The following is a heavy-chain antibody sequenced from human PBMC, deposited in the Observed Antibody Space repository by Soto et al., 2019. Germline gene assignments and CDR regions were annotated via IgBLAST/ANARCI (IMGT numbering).Heavy chain of an antibody. CDR3: AVTVTGSRYPLAH. CDR1: GGTFSSNA. V-gene: IGHV1-69*06. D-gene: IGHD3-9*01. J-gene: IGHJ4*02. CDR2: IIPIYASP. Sequence: QVQLVQSGAEVKKPGSSVKVSRKASGGTFSSNAISWVRQAPGQGLEWMGGIIPIYASPNYAQNFQGRVTVTADKATSTAYLELSRLKFADSAIYYCAVTVTGSRYPLAHWGRGTLVIVSS.